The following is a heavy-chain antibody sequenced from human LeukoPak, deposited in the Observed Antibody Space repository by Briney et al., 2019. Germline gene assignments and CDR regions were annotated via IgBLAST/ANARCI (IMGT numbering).Heavy chain of an antibody. J-gene: IGHJ4*02. D-gene: IGHD1-26*01. CDR3: ARSMVGATRFDY. Sequence: SETLSLTCTVSGGSISSYYWSWIRQPPGKGLEWLGYIYYSGSTNYTPSLKSRVTISVDTSKNQFSLKLSSVTAADTAVYYCARSMVGATRFDYWGQGTLVTVSS. CDR1: GGSISSYY. V-gene: IGHV4-59*01. CDR2: IYYSGST.